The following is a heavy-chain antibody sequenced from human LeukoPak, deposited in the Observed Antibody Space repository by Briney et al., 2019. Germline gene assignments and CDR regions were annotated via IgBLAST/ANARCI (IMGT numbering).Heavy chain of an antibody. CDR3: ARGPRARVYCGGDCSIFNWFDP. Sequence: SETLSLTCTVSGGSISSYYWSWIRQPPGKGLEWIGYIYTSGSTNYNPSLKSRVTISVDTSKNQFFLKLSSVTAADTAVYYCARGPRARVYCGGDCSIFNWFDPWGQGTLVTVSS. V-gene: IGHV4-4*09. J-gene: IGHJ5*02. CDR2: IYTSGST. CDR1: GGSISSYY. D-gene: IGHD2-21*02.